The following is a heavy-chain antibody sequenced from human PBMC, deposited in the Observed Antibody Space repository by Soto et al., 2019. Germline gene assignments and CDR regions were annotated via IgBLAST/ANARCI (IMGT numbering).Heavy chain of an antibody. CDR2: IYHSGST. CDR1: GGSISSGGYS. CDR3: ARGAPGDCSGGSCYSFPLYYYYYGMDV. Sequence: PSETLSLTCAVSGGSISSGGYSWSWIRQPPGKGLEWIGYIYHSGSTYYNPSLKSRVTISVDTSKNQFSLKLSSVTAADTAVYYCARGAPGDCSGGSCYSFPLYYYYYGMDVWGQGTTVTVSS. V-gene: IGHV4-30-2*05. D-gene: IGHD2-15*01. J-gene: IGHJ6*02.